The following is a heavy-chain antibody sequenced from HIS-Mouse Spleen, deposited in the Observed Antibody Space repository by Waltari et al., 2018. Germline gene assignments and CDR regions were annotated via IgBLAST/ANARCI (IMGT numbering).Heavy chain of an antibody. CDR1: GGSISSSSYY. Sequence: QLQLQESGPGLVKPSETLSLTCTVSGGSISSSSYYWGWIRQPPGKGLEGIGSIYYSGSTSYNPYLKSRVTISVDTSKNQFSLKLSSVTAADTAVYYCAREIPYSSSWYDWYFDLWGRGTLVTVSS. CDR2: IYYSGST. V-gene: IGHV4-39*07. J-gene: IGHJ2*01. CDR3: AREIPYSSSWYDWYFDL. D-gene: IGHD6-13*01.